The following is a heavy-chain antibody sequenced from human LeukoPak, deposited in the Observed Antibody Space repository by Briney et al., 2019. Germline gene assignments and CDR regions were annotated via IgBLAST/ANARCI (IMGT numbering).Heavy chain of an antibody. D-gene: IGHD4-17*01. CDR1: GYTFTSYG. V-gene: IGHV7-4-1*02. CDR3: ARESGYDYGDYVVGNLFDY. J-gene: IGHJ4*02. CDR2: INTNTGNP. Sequence: ASVKVSCKASGYTFTSYGISWVRQAPGQGLEWMGWINTNTGNPTYAQGFTGRFVFSLDTSVSTAYLQISSLKAEDTAVYYCARESGYDYGDYVVGNLFDYWGQGTLVTVSS.